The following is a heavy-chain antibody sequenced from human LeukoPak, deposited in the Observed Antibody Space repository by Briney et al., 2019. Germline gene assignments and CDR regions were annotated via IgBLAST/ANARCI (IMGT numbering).Heavy chain of an antibody. Sequence: GGSLRLSCAASGFTFSSYAMSWVRQAPGKGLEWVSAISGSGGSTYYADSVKGRFTISRGNSKNTLYLQMNSLRAEDTAVYYCAKVGSKNYYYYYMDVWGKGTTVTVSS. CDR1: GFTFSSYA. CDR2: ISGSGGST. CDR3: AKVGSKNYYYYYMDV. J-gene: IGHJ6*03. V-gene: IGHV3-23*01. D-gene: IGHD4-11*01.